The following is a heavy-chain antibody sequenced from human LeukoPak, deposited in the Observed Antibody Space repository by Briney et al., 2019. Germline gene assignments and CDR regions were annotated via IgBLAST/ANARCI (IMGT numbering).Heavy chain of an antibody. J-gene: IGHJ4*02. Sequence: GGSLRLSCAASGFTFSSYEMNWVRQAPGKGLEWVSYISTSGTTIYYADSVKGRFTISRDNAKNSLYLQMNSLRADDTAVYCGVGGADPDYWGQGTLVTVSS. D-gene: IGHD3-16*01. CDR2: ISTSGTTI. CDR3: VGGADPDY. CDR1: GFTFSSYE. V-gene: IGHV3-48*03.